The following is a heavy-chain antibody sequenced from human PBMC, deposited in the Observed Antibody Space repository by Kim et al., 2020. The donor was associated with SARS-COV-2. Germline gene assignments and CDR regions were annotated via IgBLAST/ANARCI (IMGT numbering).Heavy chain of an antibody. CDR1: GGSISSGGYY. CDR3: ARGRGGSYSPYYFDY. Sequence: LSLTCTVSGGSISSGGYYWSWIRQHPGKGLEWIGYIYYSGSTYYNPSLKSRVTISVDTSKNQFSLKLSSVTAADTAVYYCARGRGGSYSPYYFDYWGQGTLVTVSS. V-gene: IGHV4-31*03. J-gene: IGHJ4*02. CDR2: IYYSGST. D-gene: IGHD1-26*01.